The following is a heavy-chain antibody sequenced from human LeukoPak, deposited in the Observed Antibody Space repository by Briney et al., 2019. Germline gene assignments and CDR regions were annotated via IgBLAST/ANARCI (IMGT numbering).Heavy chain of an antibody. Sequence: GGSLRLSCAASGFTFSSYAMSWVRQAPGKGLEWVSAISGSGGSTYYADSVKGRFTISRDNSKNTLYLQMDSLRAEDTAVYYCAKAWGVVVIIDAFDIWGQGTMVTVSS. D-gene: IGHD3-22*01. CDR2: ISGSGGST. J-gene: IGHJ3*02. V-gene: IGHV3-23*01. CDR3: AKAWGVVVIIDAFDI. CDR1: GFTFSSYA.